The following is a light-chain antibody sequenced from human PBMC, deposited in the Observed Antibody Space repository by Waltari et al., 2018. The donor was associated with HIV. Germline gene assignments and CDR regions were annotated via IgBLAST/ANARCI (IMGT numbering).Light chain of an antibody. Sequence: DIQMTQSPSSLSASVGDRVTIACRASQSITTSLNWYQHKPGKAPKVLIYDASSLHTGVPSRFSGSGSGTDFTLTISGLQPEDFATYYCQQSYTTVTFGGGTKVEIK. CDR2: DAS. V-gene: IGKV1-39*01. CDR1: QSITTS. J-gene: IGKJ4*01. CDR3: QQSYTTVT.